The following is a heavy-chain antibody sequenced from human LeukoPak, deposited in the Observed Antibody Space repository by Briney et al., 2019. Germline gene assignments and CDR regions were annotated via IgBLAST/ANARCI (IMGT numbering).Heavy chain of an antibody. CDR1: GFIFSNYA. CDR2: IEGDGSAS. CDR3: VKDMVQRNGIFDPFDI. V-gene: IGHV3-23*01. J-gene: IGHJ3*02. Sequence: GGSLRLSCAVSGFIFSNYAMTWVRQAPGKGLEWVSSIEGDGSASYYADSVKGRFAISRDDPKNTLYLQLTSLRVEDTAIYFCVKDMVQRNGIFDPFDIWGQGTMVTV. D-gene: IGHD3-10*01.